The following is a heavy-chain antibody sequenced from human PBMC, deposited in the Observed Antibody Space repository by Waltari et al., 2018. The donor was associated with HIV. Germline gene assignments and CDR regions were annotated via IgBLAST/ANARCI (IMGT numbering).Heavy chain of an antibody. Sequence: EVQLLESGGGLVQPGGSLRLSCAASGFTFSSYAMSWVRQAPGKGMAWVSAISGSGGSTYYADSVKGRFTISRDNSKNTLYLQMNSLRAEDTAVYYCAKAKGYCSSTSCSHYWYFDLWGRGTLVTVSS. D-gene: IGHD2-2*01. J-gene: IGHJ2*01. CDR3: AKAKGYCSSTSCSHYWYFDL. CDR1: GFTFSSYA. V-gene: IGHV3-23*01. CDR2: ISGSGGST.